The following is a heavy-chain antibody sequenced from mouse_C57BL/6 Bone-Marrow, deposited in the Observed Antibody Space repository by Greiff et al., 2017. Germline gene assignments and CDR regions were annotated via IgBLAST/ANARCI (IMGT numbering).Heavy chain of an antibody. CDR1: GYTFTSYW. D-gene: IGHD2-13*01. Sequence: QVQLQQPGAELVKPGASVKLSCKASGYTFTSYWMQWVKQRPGQGLEWIGEIDPSDSYTNYNQKFKGKATLTVDTSSSTAYMQLSSLTSEDAAVXYCARGYGDGAWFAYWGQGTLVTVSA. CDR2: IDPSDSYT. J-gene: IGHJ3*01. CDR3: ARGYGDGAWFAY. V-gene: IGHV1-50*01.